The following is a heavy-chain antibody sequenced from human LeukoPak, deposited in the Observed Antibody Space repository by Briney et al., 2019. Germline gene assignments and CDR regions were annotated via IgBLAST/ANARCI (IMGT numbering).Heavy chain of an antibody. CDR2: INHSGST. CDR3: ARGLKFQW. D-gene: IGHD6-19*01. J-gene: IGHJ4*02. V-gene: IGHV4-34*01. Sequence: GSPRLSCVDSGFTFTNAWMSWIRQPPGKGLEWIGEINHSGSTNYNPSLKSRVTISVDTSKNQFSLKLSSVTAADTAVYYCARGLKFQWWGQGTLVTVSS. CDR1: GFTFTNAW.